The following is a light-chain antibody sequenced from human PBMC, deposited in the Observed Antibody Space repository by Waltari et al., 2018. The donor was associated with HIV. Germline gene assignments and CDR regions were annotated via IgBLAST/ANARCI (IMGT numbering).Light chain of an antibody. V-gene: IGLV2-23*02. CDR3: CSHAGNDTYV. J-gene: IGLJ1*01. CDR2: DVR. Sequence: QPALTQPATVSGSPGQSLNISCPCSSRGVCCYGYVPWYQQHSGQVPKVLIYDVRRRFTGVSSRFSGSRSGNTASLRISGLQPEDEADYYCCSHAGNDTYVFGSGTMVTAL. CDR1: SRGVCCYGY.